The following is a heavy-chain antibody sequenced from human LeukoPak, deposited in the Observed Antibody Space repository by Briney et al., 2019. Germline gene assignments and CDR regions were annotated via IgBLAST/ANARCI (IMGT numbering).Heavy chain of an antibody. CDR2: ISAYNGNT. J-gene: IGHJ6*02. V-gene: IGHV1-18*01. D-gene: IGHD3-3*01. CDR3: ARDRSWSGYMYYYYGIDV. CDR1: GYTFTSYG. Sequence: ASVKVSCKASGYTFTSYGISWVRQAPGQGLEWMGWISAYNGNTNYAQKLQGRVTMTTGTSTSTAYMELRSLRSDDTAVYYCARDRSWSGYMYYYYGIDVWGQGTTVTVSS.